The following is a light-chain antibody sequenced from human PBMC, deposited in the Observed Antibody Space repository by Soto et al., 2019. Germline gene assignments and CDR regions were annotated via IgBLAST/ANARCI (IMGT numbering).Light chain of an antibody. CDR2: EVS. CDR3: CSYAGSYTYV. J-gene: IGLJ1*01. V-gene: IGLV2-8*01. CDR1: SSDVGGYNY. Sequence: QSALTQPPSASGSPGQSVTISCTGTSSDVGGYNYVSWYQQHPGKAPKLMIYEVSKRPSGVPDRFSGSKSDNTAYLTVSGLQAEDEADFYCCSYAGSYTYVFGTGTKVTVL.